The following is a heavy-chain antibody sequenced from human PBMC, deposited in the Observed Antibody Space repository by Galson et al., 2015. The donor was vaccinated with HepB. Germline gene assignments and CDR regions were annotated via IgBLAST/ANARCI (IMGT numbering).Heavy chain of an antibody. CDR2: ISAYNGNT. CDR3: ASIRTAMVTLENYYYGMDV. J-gene: IGHJ6*02. CDR1: GYTFTSYG. V-gene: IGHV1-18*01. D-gene: IGHD5-18*01. Sequence: SVKVSCKASGYTFTSYGISWVRQAPGQGLGWMGWISAYNGNTNYAQKLQGRVTMTTDTSTSTAYMELRSLRSDDTAVYYCASIRTAMVTLENYYYGMDVWGQGTTVTVSS.